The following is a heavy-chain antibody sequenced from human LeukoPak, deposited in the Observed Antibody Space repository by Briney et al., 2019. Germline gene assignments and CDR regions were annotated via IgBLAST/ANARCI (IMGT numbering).Heavy chain of an antibody. CDR3: TREKEGYNYGLDYYYYYMDV. CDR1: GFTFSTYG. J-gene: IGHJ6*03. CDR2: IRYDGNSK. D-gene: IGHD5-18*01. Sequence: GGSLRLSCAASGFTFSTYGMHWVRQAPGKGLEWVAFIRYDGNSKYYADSVKGRFTISRDNSKNSLYLEMNSLKTEDTAVYFCTREKEGYNYGLDYYYYYMDVWGKGTTVTVSS. V-gene: IGHV3-30*02.